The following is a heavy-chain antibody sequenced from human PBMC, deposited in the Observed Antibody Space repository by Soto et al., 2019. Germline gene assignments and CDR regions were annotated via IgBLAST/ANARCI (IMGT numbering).Heavy chain of an antibody. CDR2: TYYSGST. V-gene: IGHV4-59*01. CDR3: ARAVGLSVVPAARYYYYGMDV. J-gene: IGHJ6*02. CDR1: GGSISSYY. Sequence: TSETLSLTCTVSGGSISSYYWSWIRQPPGRGLEWIGYTYYSGSTNYNPSLKSRVTISVDTSKNQFSLKLSSVTAADTAVYYCARAVGLSVVPAARYYYYGMDVWGPGTTVTVSS. D-gene: IGHD2-2*01.